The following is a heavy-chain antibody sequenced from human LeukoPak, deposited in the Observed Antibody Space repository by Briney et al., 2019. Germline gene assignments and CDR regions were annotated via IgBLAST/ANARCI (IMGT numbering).Heavy chain of an antibody. J-gene: IGHJ4*02. Sequence: GGSLRLSCAGSGFTFSSHGMNWVRQAPGKGLEWVSGVIPSGHTTYYADSVRGRFTISRDNSRNTVYLQMNSLRAEDTAVYYCAKDDRWLQFCCWGQGTLVTVSA. D-gene: IGHD5-24*01. CDR2: VIPSGHTT. V-gene: IGHV3-23*01. CDR3: AKDDRWLQFCC. CDR1: GFTFSSHG.